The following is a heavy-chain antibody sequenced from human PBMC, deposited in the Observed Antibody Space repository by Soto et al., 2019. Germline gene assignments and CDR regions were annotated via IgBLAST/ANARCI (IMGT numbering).Heavy chain of an antibody. D-gene: IGHD3-16*02. V-gene: IGHV5-10-1*01. J-gene: IGHJ6*02. Sequence: PGESLKISCKGSGYSFTSYWISWVRQMPGKGLEWMGRIDPSDSYTNYSPSFQGHVTISADKSISTAYLQWSSLKASDTAMYYCARTYYDYVWGSYRYVLNYYYYGMDVWGQGTTVTVSS. CDR1: GYSFTSYW. CDR2: IDPSDSYT. CDR3: ARTYYDYVWGSYRYVLNYYYYGMDV.